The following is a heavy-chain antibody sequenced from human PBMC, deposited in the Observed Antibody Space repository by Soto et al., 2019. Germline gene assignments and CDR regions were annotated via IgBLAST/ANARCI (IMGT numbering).Heavy chain of an antibody. V-gene: IGHV1-2*02. CDR2: INPNSGGT. D-gene: IGHD3-3*01. CDR1: GYTFTGYY. CDR3: AREPRITYYDFWSCYPQPYYWFDP. Sequence: ASVKVSCKASGYTFTGYYMHWVRQAPGQGLEWMGWINPNSGGTNYAQKFQGRVTMTRDTSISTAYMELSRLRSDDTAVYYCAREPRITYYDFWSCYPQPYYWFDPWGQGTLVTVSS. J-gene: IGHJ5*02.